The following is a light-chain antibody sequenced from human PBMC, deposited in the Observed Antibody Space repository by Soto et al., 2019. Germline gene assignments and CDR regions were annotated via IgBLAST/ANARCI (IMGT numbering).Light chain of an antibody. Sequence: EIVSTQSPGTLSLSPGERATLSCRASQSVSSATYLAWYQQKPGQAPRLLIYGASSRAAGIPDRFSGSGSGTDFTLTISRLEPEDFAVYYCQQYGDSPLTFGGGTKVE. CDR1: QSVSSATY. J-gene: IGKJ4*01. CDR2: GAS. V-gene: IGKV3-20*01. CDR3: QQYGDSPLT.